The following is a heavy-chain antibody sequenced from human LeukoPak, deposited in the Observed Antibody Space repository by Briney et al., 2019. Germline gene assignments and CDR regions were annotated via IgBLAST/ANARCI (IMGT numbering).Heavy chain of an antibody. V-gene: IGHV4-34*01. Sequence: PSETLSLTCAVYGGSFSGYYWSWIRQPPGKGLEWIGEINHSGSTNYNPSLKSRVTISVDTSKNQFSLKLSSVTAADTAVYYCAISTTFFFDSAFDIWGQGTMVTVSS. CDR1: GGSFSGYY. CDR2: INHSGST. J-gene: IGHJ3*02. CDR3: AISTTFFFDSAFDI. D-gene: IGHD3-3*01.